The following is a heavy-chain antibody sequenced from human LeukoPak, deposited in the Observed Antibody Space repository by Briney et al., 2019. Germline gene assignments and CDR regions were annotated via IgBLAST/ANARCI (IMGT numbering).Heavy chain of an antibody. CDR3: ARLGSAAGGSRYFDY. D-gene: IGHD6-13*01. V-gene: IGHV4-39*01. Sequence: PSETLSLTCTVSSGSISSSNYFWGWIRQPPGKGLEWIGSIYYSGTTYYNPSLKSRVTISVDTSKNQFSLILSSVTAADTAVYYCARLGSAAGGSRYFDYWGQGTLVTVSS. CDR1: SGSISSSNYF. CDR2: IYYSGTT. J-gene: IGHJ4*02.